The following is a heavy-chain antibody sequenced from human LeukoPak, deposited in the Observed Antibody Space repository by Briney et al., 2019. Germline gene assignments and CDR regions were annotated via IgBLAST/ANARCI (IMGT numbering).Heavy chain of an antibody. CDR3: ATARLWFGELAFDY. D-gene: IGHD3-10*01. CDR2: IIPILGIA. CDR1: GGTFSSYA. V-gene: IGHV1-69*04. Sequence: ASVKVSCKASGGTFSSYAISWVRQAPGQGLEWMGRIIPILGIANYAQKFQGRVTMTEDTSTDTAYMELSSLRSEDTAVYYCATARLWFGELAFDYWGQGTLVTVSS. J-gene: IGHJ4*02.